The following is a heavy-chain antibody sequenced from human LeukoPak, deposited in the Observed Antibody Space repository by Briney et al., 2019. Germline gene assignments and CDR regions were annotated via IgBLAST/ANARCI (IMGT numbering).Heavy chain of an antibody. CDR2: INPNTGAT. J-gene: IGHJ4*02. V-gene: IGHV1-2*02. CDR1: GGTFSSYA. D-gene: IGHD3-3*01. CDR3: AKFALEWLLYFDY. Sequence: ASVKVSCKASGGTFSSYAISWVRQAPGQGLEWMGWINPNTGATNYAQKFQGRVTLTRDTSITTVYMELSSLKSDDTAVYYCAKFALEWLLYFDYWGQGTLVTVSS.